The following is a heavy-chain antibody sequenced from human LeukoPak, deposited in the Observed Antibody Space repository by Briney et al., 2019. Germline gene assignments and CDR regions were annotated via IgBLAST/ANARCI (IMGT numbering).Heavy chain of an antibody. CDR2: IGSSGGGI. Sequence: PGGSLRLSCAASGFTFSTYTMYWVRHPPGKRLEWVSIIGSSGGGIHYADSVKGRFTISRDNSKNALYLQMNSLRAEDTAVYYCVRDLTIVGVAQVHHWGQGTLVTVSS. J-gene: IGHJ5*02. D-gene: IGHD1-26*01. CDR1: GFTFSTYT. V-gene: IGHV3-23*01. CDR3: VRDLTIVGVAQVHH.